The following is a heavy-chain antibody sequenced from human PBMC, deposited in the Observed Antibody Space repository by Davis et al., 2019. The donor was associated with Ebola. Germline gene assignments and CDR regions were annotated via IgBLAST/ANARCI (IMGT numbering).Heavy chain of an antibody. CDR1: GFIFKNYA. Sequence: GESLKISCAASGFIFKNYAMQWVRQAPGKGLEWVAVISYDGSNKYYADSVKGRLTISRDNSKNTLYLQMNSLRAEDTAVYYCAKAPLRITIFGVVTKGGMDVWGQGTTVTVSS. V-gene: IGHV3-30*18. CDR2: ISYDGSNK. CDR3: AKAPLRITIFGVVTKGGMDV. J-gene: IGHJ6*02. D-gene: IGHD3-3*01.